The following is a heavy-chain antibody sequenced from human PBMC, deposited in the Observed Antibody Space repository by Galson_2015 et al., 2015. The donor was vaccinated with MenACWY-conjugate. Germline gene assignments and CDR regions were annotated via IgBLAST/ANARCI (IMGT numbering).Heavy chain of an antibody. Sequence: SLRLSCPGPAFPSTKAYMGWFRQAPGRGREWVGRIKSQTDGGKPDYAAPGKARFTISRVDSKNTLNRKLTSLKIEDTAVYYCTTHKPDSWGGLLFHFYMDVWGKGTTVTVSS. D-gene: IGHD2-21*01. CDR3: TTHKPDSWGGLLFHFYMDV. CDR2: IKSQTDGGKP. J-gene: IGHJ6*03. CDR1: AFPSTKAY. V-gene: IGHV3-15*01.